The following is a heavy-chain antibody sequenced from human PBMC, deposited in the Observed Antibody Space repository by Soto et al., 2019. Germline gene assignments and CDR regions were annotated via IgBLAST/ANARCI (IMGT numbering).Heavy chain of an antibody. CDR2: MHYSGST. D-gene: IGHD3-10*01. V-gene: IGHV4-39*01. CDR1: GGSISSSNYY. J-gene: IGHJ5*02. CDR3: ARRTPLYASESSRFDP. Sequence: SETLSLTCTVSGGSISSSNYYWGWIRQPPGKGLEWIGTMHYSGSTNYNPSLKSRVTISVDTSKNQFSLRLSSVTAADTAVYYCARRTPLYASESSRFDPWGQGALVTVSS.